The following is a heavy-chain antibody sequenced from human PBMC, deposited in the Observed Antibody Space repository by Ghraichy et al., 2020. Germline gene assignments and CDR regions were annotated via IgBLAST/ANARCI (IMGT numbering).Heavy chain of an antibody. J-gene: IGHJ4*02. CDR3: ARLPTRTLRFDY. D-gene: IGHD4-17*01. V-gene: IGHV4-59*08. CDR1: GGSISSYY. CDR2: IYYSGST. Sequence: SETLSLTCTVSGGSISSYYWSWIRQPPGKGLEWIGYIYYSGSTNYNPSLKSRVTISVDTSKNQFSLKLSSVTAADTAVYYCARLPTRTLRFDYWGQGTLVTVSS.